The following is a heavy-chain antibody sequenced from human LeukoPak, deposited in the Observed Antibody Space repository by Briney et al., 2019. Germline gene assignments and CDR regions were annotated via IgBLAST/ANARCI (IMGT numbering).Heavy chain of an antibody. CDR3: ARLDARAVPIDY. V-gene: IGHV5-51*01. CDR2: IYPGDSDT. D-gene: IGHD6-6*01. CDR1: GGTFSSYA. Sequence: KVSCKASGGTFSSYAISWVRQAPGQGLEWMGIIYPGDSDTRYSPSFQGQVTISADKSISTAYLQWSSLKASDTAMYYCARLDARAVPIDYWGQGTLVTVSS. J-gene: IGHJ4*02.